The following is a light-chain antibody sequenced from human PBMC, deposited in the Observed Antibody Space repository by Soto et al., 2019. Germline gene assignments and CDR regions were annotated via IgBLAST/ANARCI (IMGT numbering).Light chain of an antibody. CDR1: QTINNN. CDR3: QQHGTSPIT. V-gene: IGKV3D-15*02. Sequence: VMKQAPATLSVSPGERATLSCRASQTINNNVAWYQLKDGQVPRLVIYGASTRATDIPARFSGSGSGTDFTLTISRLEPEDFAVYYCQQHGTSPITFGQGTRLEIK. CDR2: GAS. J-gene: IGKJ5*01.